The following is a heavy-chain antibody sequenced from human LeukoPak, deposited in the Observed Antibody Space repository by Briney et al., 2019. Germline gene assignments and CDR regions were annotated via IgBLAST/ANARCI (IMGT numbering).Heavy chain of an antibody. D-gene: IGHD3-10*01. V-gene: IGHV3-23*01. CDR2: ISTSGGST. Sequence: GGSLRLSCAASGFTFSSYAMSWVRQAPGKGLEGVSVISTSGGSTYYADSVKGRFTISRDNSKNTLYLQMNSLRAEDTAVYYCAKVRFGVTARYYFDYWGQGTLVTVSS. CDR1: GFTFSSYA. CDR3: AKVRFGVTARYYFDY. J-gene: IGHJ4*02.